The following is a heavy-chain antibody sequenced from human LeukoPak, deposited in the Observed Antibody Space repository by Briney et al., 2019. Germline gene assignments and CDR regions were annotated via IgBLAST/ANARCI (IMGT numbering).Heavy chain of an antibody. Sequence: SETLSLTCSVSGDSITSTSYYWGWIRQPPGKGLEWIGYIYYSGSTYYNPSLKSRVTISVDTSKNQFSLKLSSVTAADTAVYYCARAPWFGELLSLFDYWGQGTLVTVSS. D-gene: IGHD3-10*01. J-gene: IGHJ4*02. V-gene: IGHV4-30-4*08. CDR2: IYYSGST. CDR1: GDSITSTSYY. CDR3: ARAPWFGELLSLFDY.